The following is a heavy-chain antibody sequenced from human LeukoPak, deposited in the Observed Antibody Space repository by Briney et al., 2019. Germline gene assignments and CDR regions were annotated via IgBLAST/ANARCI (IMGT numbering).Heavy chain of an antibody. CDR1: GFTFSSYE. V-gene: IGHV3-48*03. J-gene: IGHJ6*03. Sequence: GGSLRLSCAASGFTFSSYEMNWVRQAPGKGLEWVSYISSSGSTIYYADSVKGRFTISRDNAKNSLYLQMNSLRAEDTAVYYCARDGVRGDRYYYYYMDVWGKGTTVTISS. D-gene: IGHD3-10*01. CDR3: ARDGVRGDRYYYYYMDV. CDR2: ISSSGSTI.